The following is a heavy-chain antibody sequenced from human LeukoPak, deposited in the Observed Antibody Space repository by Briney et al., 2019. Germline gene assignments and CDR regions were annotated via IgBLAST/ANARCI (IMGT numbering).Heavy chain of an antibody. CDR1: VFSLSTSGMC. J-gene: IGHJ4*02. V-gene: IGHV2-70*11. CDR2: IDWDDDK. D-gene: IGHD3-10*01. CDR3: ARESGYYGSGSYSPFDY. Sequence: SGPTLVNPTQTLTLTCTFSVFSLSTSGMCVSWIRQPPGKALEWLARIDWDDDKYYSTSLKTRLTISKDTSKNQVVLTMTNMDPVDTATYYCARESGYYGSGSYSPFDYWGQGTLVTVSS.